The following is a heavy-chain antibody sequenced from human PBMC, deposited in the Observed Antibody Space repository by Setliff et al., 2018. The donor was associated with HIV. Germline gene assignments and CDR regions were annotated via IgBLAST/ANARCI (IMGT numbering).Heavy chain of an antibody. CDR3: ARHGGGGWYERVGLYFDY. J-gene: IGHJ4*02. CDR2: IYPSGTI. V-gene: IGHV4-4*07. D-gene: IGHD6-19*01. Sequence: KTSETLSLTCTVSAASIRNSYWTWIRQPAGKGLEWIGRIYPSGTINYNPSLKSRVTMSVDTSKNQFSLRLTSVSAADTAVYYCARHGGGGWYERVGLYFDYWGQGTLVTVSS. CDR1: AASIRNSY.